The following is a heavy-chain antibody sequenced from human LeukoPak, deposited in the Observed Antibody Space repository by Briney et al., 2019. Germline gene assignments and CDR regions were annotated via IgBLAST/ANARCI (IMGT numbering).Heavy chain of an antibody. Sequence: GGSLRLSCAASGFTFSSYAMSWVRQAPGKGLEWVSAISGCGGSTYYADSVKGRFTISRDNSTNTLYLQMNSLRAEDTAVYYCAKDLGRPGGGYWGQGTLVTVSS. D-gene: IGHD1-1*01. V-gene: IGHV3-23*01. CDR3: AKDLGRPGGGY. CDR1: GFTFSSYA. CDR2: ISGCGGST. J-gene: IGHJ4*02.